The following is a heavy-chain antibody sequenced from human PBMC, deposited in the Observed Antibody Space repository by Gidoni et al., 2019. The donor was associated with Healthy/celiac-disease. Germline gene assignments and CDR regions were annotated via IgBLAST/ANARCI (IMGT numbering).Heavy chain of an antibody. J-gene: IGHJ4*02. D-gene: IGHD4-17*01. CDR1: GGSISSSSYY. V-gene: IGHV4-39*01. CDR3: ARLMGPDYGDYVFDY. Sequence: QLQLQESGPGLVKPSETLSLTCTVSGGSISSSSYYWGWIRQPPGKGLEWIGSIYYSGSTYYNPSLKSRVTISVDTSKNQFSLKLSSVTAADTAVYYCARLMGPDYGDYVFDYWGQGTLVTVSS. CDR2: IYYSGST.